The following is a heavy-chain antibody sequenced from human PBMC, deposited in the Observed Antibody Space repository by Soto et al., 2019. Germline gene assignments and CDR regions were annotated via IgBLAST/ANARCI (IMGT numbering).Heavy chain of an antibody. CDR1: GGSVSSYY. D-gene: IGHD5-12*01. CDR2: IYYSGST. V-gene: IGHV4-59*02. J-gene: IGHJ4*02. Sequence: ETLAGTCPVSGGSVSSYYCSWIRQPPGGGLEWLAYIYYSGSTTYNPSLKSRLTMSVDTSKNQFSLNLRSVTAADTAVYYCARERYEGRIDYWGRGTLVTVYS. CDR3: ARERYEGRIDY.